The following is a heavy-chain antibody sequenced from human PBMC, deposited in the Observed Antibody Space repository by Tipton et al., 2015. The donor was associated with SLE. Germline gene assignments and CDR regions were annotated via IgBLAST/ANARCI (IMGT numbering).Heavy chain of an antibody. CDR2: INWNGRST. V-gene: IGHV3-20*04. D-gene: IGHD4-11*01. CDR3: ARDPRHYSSESGDY. Sequence: SLRLSCAASGFTFDDYGMSWVRQAPGKGLEWVSDINWNGRSTTYADSVRGRFTISRDNAKNSLFLQMNSLRADDTAVYYCARDPRHYSSESGDYWGQGTLVTVSS. J-gene: IGHJ4*02. CDR1: GFTFDDYG.